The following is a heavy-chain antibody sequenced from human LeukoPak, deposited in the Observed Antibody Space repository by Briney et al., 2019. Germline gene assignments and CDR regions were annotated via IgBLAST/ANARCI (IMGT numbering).Heavy chain of an antibody. Sequence: QTGGSLRLSCAASGFTVSTNYMSWVRQAPGKGLEWVSVIFRDDTTYYADSVKGRFTISRDNSKNTLYLQMRSLRAEDTAVYYCAKRTVLGNDYWGQGTLVTVSS. D-gene: IGHD2-8*02. CDR3: AKRTVLGNDY. CDR2: IFRDDTT. J-gene: IGHJ4*02. CDR1: GFTVSTNY. V-gene: IGHV3-53*01.